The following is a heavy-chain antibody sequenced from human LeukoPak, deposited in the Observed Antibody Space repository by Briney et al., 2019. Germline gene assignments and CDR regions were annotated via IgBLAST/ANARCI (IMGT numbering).Heavy chain of an antibody. CDR2: IYPGDSDT. CDR3: ERLPPIVVAPQPYHEAFDI. D-gene: IGHD3-22*01. V-gene: IGHV5-51*01. Sequence: GESLKISCKGSGYSFTSYWIGWVRQMPGKRLEWMGIIYPGDSDTKYSPSFQGQVTFSADKSISTAYLQWSSLKASDTAMYYCERLPPIVVAPQPYHEAFDIWGQGTMVTVSS. CDR1: GYSFTSYW. J-gene: IGHJ3*02.